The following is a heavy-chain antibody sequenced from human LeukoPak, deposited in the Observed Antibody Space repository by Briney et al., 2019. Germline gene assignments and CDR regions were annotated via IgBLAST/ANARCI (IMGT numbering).Heavy chain of an antibody. CDR2: INHSGST. CDR1: GGSFSGYY. J-gene: IGHJ6*03. Sequence: SETLSLTCAVYGGSFSGYYWSWIRQPPGKGLEWIGEINHSGSTNYNPSLKSRVTISVDTSKNQFSLKLSSVTAADTAVYYCARGLAPSYSSSWYWGEYYYYYYMDVWGKGTTVTISS. V-gene: IGHV4-34*01. D-gene: IGHD6-13*01. CDR3: ARGLAPSYSSSWYWGEYYYYYYMDV.